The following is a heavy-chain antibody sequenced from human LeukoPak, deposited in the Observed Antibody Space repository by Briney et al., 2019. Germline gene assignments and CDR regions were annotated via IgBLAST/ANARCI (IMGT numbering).Heavy chain of an antibody. Sequence: SETLSLTSTVSGGSISSSSYYWGWIRQPPGKGLEWIGSIYYSGSTYYNPSLKSRVTISVDTSKNQFSLKLSSVTAADTAVYYCARHGGGAVTTNLDYWGQGTLVTVSS. CDR2: IYYSGST. CDR1: GGSISSSSYY. V-gene: IGHV4-39*01. D-gene: IGHD4-17*01. J-gene: IGHJ4*02. CDR3: ARHGGGAVTTNLDY.